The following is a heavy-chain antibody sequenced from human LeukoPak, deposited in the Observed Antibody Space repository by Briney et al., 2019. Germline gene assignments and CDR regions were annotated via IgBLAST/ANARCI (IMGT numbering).Heavy chain of an antibody. CDR3: AKDPGVNSYGSFDN. J-gene: IGHJ4*02. CDR1: GFTFTTYA. V-gene: IGHV3-23*01. CDR2: TSGSGRDK. Sequence: GTSLRLSCAASGFTFTTYAMTWVRQAPGKGLEWVSRTSGSGRDKYYADSVKGRFTISRDTSKNTLYLQMNSLRAEDTAIYYWAKDPGVNSYGSFDNWGQGTLVTVSS. D-gene: IGHD4-23*01.